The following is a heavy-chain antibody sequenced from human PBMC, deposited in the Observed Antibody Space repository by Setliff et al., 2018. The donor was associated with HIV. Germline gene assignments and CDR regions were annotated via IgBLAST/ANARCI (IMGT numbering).Heavy chain of an antibody. CDR1: GFSLSTSGVG. D-gene: IGHD6-19*01. Sequence: SGPTLVNPTQTLTLTCTFSGFSLSTSGVGVGWIRQPPGKALEWLALIYRDDDKRYSPSLKSRLTITKDTSKNQVVLTMTNMDPVDTATYYCAHRPSDSSGWNDAFDIWGQGTMVTVSS. J-gene: IGHJ3*02. V-gene: IGHV2-5*02. CDR2: IYRDDDK. CDR3: AHRPSDSSGWNDAFDI.